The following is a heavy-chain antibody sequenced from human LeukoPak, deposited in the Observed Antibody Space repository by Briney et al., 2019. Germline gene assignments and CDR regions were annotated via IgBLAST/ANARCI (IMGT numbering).Heavy chain of an antibody. CDR2: IKEGGSEK. J-gene: IGHJ4*02. V-gene: IGHV3-7*01. CDR3: ARGGSSRFGY. D-gene: IGHD1-26*01. CDR1: GFTFSSYW. Sequence: GGSLRLACAASGFTFSSYWMSWVRQAPGKGLEWVANIKEGGSEKYYVESVKGRFTISRDNAKNSLFLQMNSLRGEDTAMYYCARGGSSRFGYWGQGTLVTVSS.